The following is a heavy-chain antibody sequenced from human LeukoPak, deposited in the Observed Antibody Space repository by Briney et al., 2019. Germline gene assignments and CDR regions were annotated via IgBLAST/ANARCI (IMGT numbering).Heavy chain of an antibody. V-gene: IGHV3-23*01. CDR3: AKDGRRDTTMVAHFDY. J-gene: IGHJ4*02. Sequence: GGSLRLSCAASGFTFSSYGMSWVRQAPGKGLEWVSAISGSGGSTYYADSVKGRFTISRDNSKNTLYLQMNSLRADDTAVYYCAKDGRRDTTMVAHFDYWGQGTLVTVSS. CDR1: GFTFSSYG. D-gene: IGHD5-18*01. CDR2: ISGSGGST.